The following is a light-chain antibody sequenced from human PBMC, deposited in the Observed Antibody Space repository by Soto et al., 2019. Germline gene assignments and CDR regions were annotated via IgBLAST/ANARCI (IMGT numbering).Light chain of an antibody. CDR1: SGHSNYA. CDR3: QTWGTGIRV. Sequence: QLVLTQSPSASASLGASVKLTCTLSSGHSNYAIAWPQQQPEKGPRYLMKVNSDGSHRKGDGNPDRFSGSSSGAQRYLTISSLQSEDEADYSCQTWGTGIRVFGTGTKVTVL. CDR2: VNSDGSH. V-gene: IGLV4-69*01. J-gene: IGLJ1*01.